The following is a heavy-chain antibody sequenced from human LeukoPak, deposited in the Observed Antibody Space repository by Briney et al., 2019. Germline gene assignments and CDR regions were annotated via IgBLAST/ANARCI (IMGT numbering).Heavy chain of an antibody. CDR3: ARQRDYYDSSGVRWFDP. Sequence: PSETLSLTCTVSGGSISSSSYYWGWIRQPPGKGLEWIVSIYYSGSTYYNPSLKSRVTISVDTSKNQFSLKLSSVTAADTAVYYCARQRDYYDSSGVRWFDPWGQGTLVTVSS. CDR2: IYYSGST. V-gene: IGHV4-39*01. J-gene: IGHJ5*02. CDR1: GGSISSSSYY. D-gene: IGHD3-22*01.